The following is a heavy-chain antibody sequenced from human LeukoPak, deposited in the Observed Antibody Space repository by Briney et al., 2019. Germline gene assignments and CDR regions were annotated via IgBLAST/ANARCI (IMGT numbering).Heavy chain of an antibody. D-gene: IGHD3-22*01. J-gene: IGHJ6*02. V-gene: IGHV1-69*13. CDR2: IIPTFGTA. CDR3: ARAHYYDSSGYYYDYYYGMDV. CDR1: GGTFISYA. Sequence: ASVKVSCKASGGTFISYAISWVRQAPGQGLEWMGGIIPTFGTANYAQKFQGRVTITADESTSTAYMELSSLRSEDTAVYYCARAHYYDSSGYYYDYYYGMDVWGQGTTVTVSS.